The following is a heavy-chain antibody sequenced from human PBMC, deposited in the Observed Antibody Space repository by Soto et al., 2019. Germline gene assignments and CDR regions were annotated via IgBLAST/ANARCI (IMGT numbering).Heavy chain of an antibody. V-gene: IGHV3-23*01. CDR2: ISGSGGST. J-gene: IGHJ3*02. Sequence: GGSLRLSCAASGFTFSSYAMSWVRQAPGKGLEWVSAISGSGGSTYYADSVKGRFTISRDNSKNTLYLQMNSLRAEDTAVYYCAKELMEEITMVRGVIITSAFDIWGQGTMVTVSS. CDR1: GFTFSSYA. CDR3: AKELMEEITMVRGVIITSAFDI. D-gene: IGHD3-10*01.